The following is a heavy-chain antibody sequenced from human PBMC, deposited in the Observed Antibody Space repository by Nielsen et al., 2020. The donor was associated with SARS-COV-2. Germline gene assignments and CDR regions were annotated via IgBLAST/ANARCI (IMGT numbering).Heavy chain of an antibody. V-gene: IGHV3-30*03. J-gene: IGHJ4*02. D-gene: IGHD3-22*01. CDR2: ISDDGSNK. CDR3: AGDGGGGYDIREGLDY. CDR1: GFTFRSYG. Sequence: GESLKISCATSGFTFRSYGVHWVRQAPGKGLEWVSFISDDGSNKYYADSVKGRFTISRDNSRNTLYLQMNSLRAEDTAIYYCAGDGGGGYDIREGLDYWGQGTQVTVSS.